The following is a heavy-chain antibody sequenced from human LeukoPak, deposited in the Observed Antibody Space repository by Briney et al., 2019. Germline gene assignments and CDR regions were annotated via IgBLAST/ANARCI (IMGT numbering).Heavy chain of an antibody. D-gene: IGHD3-22*01. CDR1: GFTFSNSW. J-gene: IGHJ5*02. Sequence: PGGSLRLSCAASGFTFSNSWMSWVRQAPGKGLEWVATIKPDGSAQYYVDSVKDRFTISRDSAKNSLFLQINSLRAEDTAVYYCANGGTYSSGPWGQGTLVTVSS. CDR2: IKPDGSAQ. CDR3: ANGGTYSSGP. V-gene: IGHV3-7*01.